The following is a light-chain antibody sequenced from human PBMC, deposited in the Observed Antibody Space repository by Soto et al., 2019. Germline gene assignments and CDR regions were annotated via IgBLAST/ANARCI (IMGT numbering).Light chain of an antibody. CDR3: QQSYSTLIT. V-gene: IGKV1-39*01. CDR1: QSISSY. Sequence: DIQMTQAPSSLCASVGDRVTITCRASQSISSYLNWYQQKPGKAPKLLIYAASSLQSGVPSRFSGSGSGTDFTLTISSLQPEDFATYYCQQSYSTLITFGQGTRLEIK. J-gene: IGKJ5*01. CDR2: AAS.